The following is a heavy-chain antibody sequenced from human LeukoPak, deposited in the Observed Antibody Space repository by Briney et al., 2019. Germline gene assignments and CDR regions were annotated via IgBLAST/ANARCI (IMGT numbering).Heavy chain of an antibody. CDR3: ATDRYDVGVAFDF. CDR2: IRVYNGHT. CDR1: VYMFSLFG. Sequence: GASVTVSFTSSVYMFSLFGITWVRQAPGQGLEWMGSIRVYNGHTNYAQNFQGRLTMTTDTSATTAYMELRSLKSDDTAVYYCATDRYDVGVAFDFWGQGTMVTVSS. J-gene: IGHJ3*01. D-gene: IGHD3-9*01. V-gene: IGHV1-18*01.